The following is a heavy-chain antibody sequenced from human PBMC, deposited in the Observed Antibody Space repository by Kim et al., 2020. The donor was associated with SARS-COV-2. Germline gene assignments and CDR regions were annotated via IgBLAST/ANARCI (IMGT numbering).Heavy chain of an antibody. CDR3: ARTDFAAAGNY. D-gene: IGHD6-13*01. Sequence: GGSLRLSCAASGFIFSSYSMTWVRQAPGKGLEWVANIKPDGSGTCCVDSVKGRFTVSRDNAKNSLSLQMNSLRAEDTAVYYCARTDFAAAGNYWGQGTLVTVSS. CDR1: GFIFSSYS. V-gene: IGHV3-7*03. J-gene: IGHJ4*02. CDR2: IKPDGSGT.